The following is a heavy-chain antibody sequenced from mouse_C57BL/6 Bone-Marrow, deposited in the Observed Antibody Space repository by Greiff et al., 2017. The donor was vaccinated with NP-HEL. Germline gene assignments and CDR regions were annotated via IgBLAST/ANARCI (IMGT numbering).Heavy chain of an antibody. Sequence: QVQLQQPGAELVKPGASVKLSCKASGYTFTSYWMHWVKQRPGRGLEWIGRIDPNSGGTKYNEKFKSKATLTVDKPSSTAYVQLSSLTSEDSAVYYCARGSDYCGSSDYAMDYWGQGTSVTVSS. J-gene: IGHJ4*01. CDR3: ARGSDYCGSSDYAMDY. V-gene: IGHV1-72*01. CDR1: GYTFTSYW. CDR2: IDPNSGGT. D-gene: IGHD1-1*01.